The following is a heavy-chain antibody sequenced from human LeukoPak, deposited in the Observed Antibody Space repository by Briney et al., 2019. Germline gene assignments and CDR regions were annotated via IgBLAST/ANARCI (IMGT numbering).Heavy chain of an antibody. V-gene: IGHV1-2*02. D-gene: IGHD2-2*01. J-gene: IGHJ3*02. CDR3: AVVPAAKDAFDI. CDR2: INPNSGGT. Sequence: ASVKVSCKASGYTFTGYYMHWVRQAPGQGLEWMGWINPNSGGTNYAQKFQGRVTMTRDTSISTAYMELSRLRSEDTAVYYCAVVPAAKDAFDIWGQGTMVTVSS. CDR1: GYTFTGYY.